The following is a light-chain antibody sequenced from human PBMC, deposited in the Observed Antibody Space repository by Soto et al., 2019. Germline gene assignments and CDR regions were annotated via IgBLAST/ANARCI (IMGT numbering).Light chain of an antibody. CDR2: DAS. CDR1: QSISTY. V-gene: IGKV3-11*01. CDR3: KKRTTLPLT. Sequence: EIVVTQSPATLSLSPGERATLSCRASQSISTYLAWYQQKPGQAPRLLIYDASNRATGIPARFSGSGSGTAFTLTIGSLDPKIFQVYYGKKRTTLPLTFGGGTKGETK. J-gene: IGKJ4*01.